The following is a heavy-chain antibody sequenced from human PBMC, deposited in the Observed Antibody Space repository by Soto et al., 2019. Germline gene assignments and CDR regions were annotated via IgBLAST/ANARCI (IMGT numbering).Heavy chain of an antibody. CDR1: GFTFSSYD. Sequence: EVQLAESGGGMVQPGGSPRLSCVASGFTFSSYDMHWVRQAPGKGLEYVSSISSNGGTTYYGNSVKGRFTISRDNSKDPLYLQMGSRRGEDMAVYYCVRRVSGNYDYWGQGTLVTVSS. CDR3: VRRVSGNYDY. CDR2: ISSNGGTT. J-gene: IGHJ4*02. D-gene: IGHD1-7*01. V-gene: IGHV3-64*01.